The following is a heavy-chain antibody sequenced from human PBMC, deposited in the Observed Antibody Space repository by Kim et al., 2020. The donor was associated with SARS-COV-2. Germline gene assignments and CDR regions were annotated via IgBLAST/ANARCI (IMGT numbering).Heavy chain of an antibody. CDR2: SSTYNGNT. J-gene: IGHJ4*02. CDR1: GYTFSDYN. V-gene: IGHV1-18*01. CDR3: AREPTAPPNCFDY. Sequence: ASVRVSCKASGYTFSDYNINWVRQAPGQGLEWMGWSSTYNGNTKYSQNFQGRVTFTTDTSTSTAYLEVKSLSHDDTAVYYCAREPTAPPNCFDYWGQGTLVSVSS.